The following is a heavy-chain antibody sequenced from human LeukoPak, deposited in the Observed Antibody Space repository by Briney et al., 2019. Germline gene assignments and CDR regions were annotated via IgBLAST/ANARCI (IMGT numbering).Heavy chain of an antibody. CDR3: AKAFSSGWHSRILFDY. CDR2: INGSGGST. CDR1: GFTFSSYA. J-gene: IGHJ4*02. V-gene: IGHV3-23*01. Sequence: GGSLRLSCAASGFTFSSYAMSWVRQAPGKGLEWVSAINGSGGSTYYADSVKGRSTISRDNSKNTLYLQLNSLRAEDTAVYYCAKAFSSGWHSRILFDYWGQGTLFTVSP. D-gene: IGHD6-19*01.